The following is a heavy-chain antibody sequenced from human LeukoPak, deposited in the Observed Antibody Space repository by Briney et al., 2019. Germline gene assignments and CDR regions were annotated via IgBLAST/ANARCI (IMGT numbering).Heavy chain of an antibody. D-gene: IGHD2-15*01. CDR3: ARDSSCSGGTCYDT. V-gene: IGHV4-61*08. J-gene: IGHJ5*02. CDR2: IYYSGSA. CDR1: SGSLNTGGNY. Sequence: SETLSLTCSVSSGSLNTGGNYWGWIRQPPGKGLEWIAYIYYSGSANYNPSLKSRVTISIDTSKNQFSLKLTSVTAGDTAVYYCARDSSCSGGTCYDTWGQGTLVTVSS.